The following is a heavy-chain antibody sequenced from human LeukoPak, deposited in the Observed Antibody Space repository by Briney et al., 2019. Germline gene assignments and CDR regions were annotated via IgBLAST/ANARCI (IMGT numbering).Heavy chain of an antibody. Sequence: VASVKVSCKASGYTFTSYGIRWVRQAPGQGLEWMGWISAYNGNTNYAQKLQGRVTMSTDTSTSTAYMELRSLRSDDTAAYYCARDLNSSGWFNVYYFDYWGQGTLVTVSS. D-gene: IGHD6-19*01. CDR3: ARDLNSSGWFNVYYFDY. J-gene: IGHJ4*02. CDR1: GYTFTSYG. CDR2: ISAYNGNT. V-gene: IGHV1-18*01.